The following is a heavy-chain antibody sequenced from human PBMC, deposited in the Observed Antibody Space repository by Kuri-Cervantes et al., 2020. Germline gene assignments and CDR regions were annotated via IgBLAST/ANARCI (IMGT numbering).Heavy chain of an antibody. CDR1: GFTFSDYY. CDR3: ATTTSYYYYYGMDV. V-gene: IGHV3-11*06. CDR2: ISSSSSYI. D-gene: IGHD1-26*01. J-gene: IGHJ6*02. Sequence: GESLKISCAASGFTFSDYYMSWIRQAPGKGLEWVSYISSSSSYIYYADSVKGRFTISRDNARNTLYLQMNSLRAEDTAVYYCATTTSYYYYYGMDVWGQGTTVTVSS.